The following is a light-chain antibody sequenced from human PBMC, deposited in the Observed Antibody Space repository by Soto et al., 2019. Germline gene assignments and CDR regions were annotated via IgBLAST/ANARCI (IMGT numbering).Light chain of an antibody. J-gene: IGKJ2*01. CDR1: QTVSNN. CDR3: QQYNNWPLYT. V-gene: IGKV3-15*01. Sequence: EIVMTQSPATLSVSPGERATLSCRASQTVSNNLAWYQQKPGRAPRLLIYNASARATGIPARFSGSGSGTEFTLTISSLQSEDFAVYYCQQYNNWPLYTFGQGTKLKIK. CDR2: NAS.